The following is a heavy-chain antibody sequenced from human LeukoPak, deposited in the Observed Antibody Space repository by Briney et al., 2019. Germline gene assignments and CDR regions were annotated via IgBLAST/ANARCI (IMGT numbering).Heavy chain of an antibody. CDR2: ISGSGGST. CDR1: GFTFSSYA. V-gene: IGHV3-23*01. J-gene: IGHJ4*02. Sequence: SGGSLRLSCAASGFTFSSYAMSWVRQAPGKGLEWVSAISGSGGSTYYADSVKGRFTISRDNSKNTLYLQMNSLRAEDTAVYYCAKLLWFGESSYFDYWGQGTLVTVSS. CDR3: AKLLWFGESSYFDY. D-gene: IGHD3-10*01.